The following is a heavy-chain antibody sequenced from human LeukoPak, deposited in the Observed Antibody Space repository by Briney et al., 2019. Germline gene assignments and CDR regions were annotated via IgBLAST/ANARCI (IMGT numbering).Heavy chain of an antibody. CDR1: GFTFSSYA. D-gene: IGHD4-11*01. J-gene: IGHJ4*02. CDR3: AKDRWRSYSNNVVDY. CDR2: ISGSGGST. Sequence: PGGSLRLSCAASGFTFSSYAMSWVRQAPGKGLEWVSAISGSGGSTYYADSVKGRFTISRDNSKNTLYLQMNSLRAEDTAVYYCAKDRWRSYSNNVVDYWGQGTLVTVSS. V-gene: IGHV3-23*01.